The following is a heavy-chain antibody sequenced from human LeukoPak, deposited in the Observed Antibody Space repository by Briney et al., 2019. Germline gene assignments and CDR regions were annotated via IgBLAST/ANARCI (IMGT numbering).Heavy chain of an antibody. V-gene: IGHV4-59*01. D-gene: IGHD6-13*01. CDR3: ARGVIATGGNDFDY. J-gene: IGHJ4*02. CDR2: IYYRGTT. CDR1: GGSISNYY. Sequence: PSETLSLTCTVSGGSISNYYWTWIRQPPGKGLEWIGYIYYRGTTSYNPSLKSRVTISADTPKNQFALRLSSVTAADTAVYYCARGVIATGGNDFDYWGQGTLVTVSS.